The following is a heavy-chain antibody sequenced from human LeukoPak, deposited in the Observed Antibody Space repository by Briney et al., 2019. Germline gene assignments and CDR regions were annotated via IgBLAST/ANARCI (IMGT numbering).Heavy chain of an antibody. CDR1: GFTFSSHD. CDR3: ARGSGLYGSGTAGDI. J-gene: IGHJ3*02. D-gene: IGHD3-10*01. Sequence: PGGSLRLSCAASGFTFSSHDMHWVRQAPGKGLEWVATIRHDRSNKYYAHSVQGRFTISRDNSQKTLYLQMNSLRDEDTALYYCARGSGLYGSGTAGDIWGQGTMVTVSS. CDR2: IRHDRSNK. V-gene: IGHV3-33*01.